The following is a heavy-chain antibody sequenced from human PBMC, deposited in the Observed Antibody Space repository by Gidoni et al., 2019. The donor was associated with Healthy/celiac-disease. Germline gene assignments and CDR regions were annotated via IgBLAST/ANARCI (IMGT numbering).Heavy chain of an antibody. CDR2: ISSSSSYI. D-gene: IGHD3-3*01. J-gene: IGHJ4*02. Sequence: EVQLVESGGGLVKPGGSLRLSCAAYGSTFRSYSMNWVRQAPGKGLEWVSSISSSSSYIYYADSVKGRFTISRDNAKNSLYLQMNSLRAEDTAVYYCARDLSGEHGFYYFDYWGQGTLVTVSS. CDR3: ARDLSGEHGFYYFDY. V-gene: IGHV3-21*01. CDR1: GSTFRSYS.